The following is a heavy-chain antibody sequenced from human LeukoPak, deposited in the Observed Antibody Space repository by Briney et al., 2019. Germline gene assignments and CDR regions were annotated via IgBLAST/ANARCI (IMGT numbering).Heavy chain of an antibody. V-gene: IGHV3-23*01. Sequence: GGSLRLSCAASGFTFSSYAMSWVRQAPGKGLEWVSAISGSGGSTYYADSVKGRFTISRDNSKNTLYLQMNSLRAEDTAVYYCAKDLHITIFGVVPFDYWGQGTLVTVSS. CDR2: ISGSGGST. J-gene: IGHJ4*02. D-gene: IGHD3-3*01. CDR3: AKDLHITIFGVVPFDY. CDR1: GFTFSSYA.